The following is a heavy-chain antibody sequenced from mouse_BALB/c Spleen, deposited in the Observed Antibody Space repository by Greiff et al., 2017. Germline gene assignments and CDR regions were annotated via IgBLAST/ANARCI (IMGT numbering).Heavy chain of an antibody. CDR2: IDPSDSYT. D-gene: IGHD2-4*01. CDR1: GYTFTSYW. V-gene: IGHV1-69*02. CDR3: ARGTTMITTRAAY. Sequence: QVQLQQSGAELVKPGASVKLSCKASGYTFTSYWMHWVKQRPGQGLEWIGEIDPSDSYTNYNQKFKGKATLTVDKSSSTAYMQLSSLTSEDSAVYYCARGTTMITTRAAYWGQGTLVTVSA. J-gene: IGHJ3*01.